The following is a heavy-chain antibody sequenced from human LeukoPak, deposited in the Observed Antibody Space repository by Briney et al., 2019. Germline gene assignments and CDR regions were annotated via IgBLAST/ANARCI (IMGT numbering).Heavy chain of an antibody. D-gene: IGHD6-19*01. J-gene: IGHJ4*02. CDR3: AKYSSGWSCPDY. CDR1: GFTFSSYA. CDR2: ISGSGGST. Sequence: GASLRLSCAASGFTFSSYAMSWVRQAPGKGLEWVSAISGSGGSTYYADSVKGRFTISRDNSKNTLFLQMNSLRAEDTAVYYCAKYSSGWSCPDYWGQGTLVTVSS. V-gene: IGHV3-23*01.